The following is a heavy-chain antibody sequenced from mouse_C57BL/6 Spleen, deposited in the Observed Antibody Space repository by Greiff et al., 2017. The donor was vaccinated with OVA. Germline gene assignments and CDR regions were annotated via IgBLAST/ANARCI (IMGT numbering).Heavy chain of an antibody. CDR3: ASWVYYGNYGENYYAMDY. D-gene: IGHD2-1*01. CDR2: IDPSDSYT. Sequence: QVQLQQPGAELVKPGASVKLSCKASGYTFTSYWMQWVKQRPGQGLEWIGEIDPSDSYTNYNQKFKGKATLTVDTSSSTAYMQLSSLTSEDSAVYYCASWVYYGNYGENYYAMDYWGQGTSVTVSS. J-gene: IGHJ4*01. CDR1: GYTFTSYW. V-gene: IGHV1-50*01.